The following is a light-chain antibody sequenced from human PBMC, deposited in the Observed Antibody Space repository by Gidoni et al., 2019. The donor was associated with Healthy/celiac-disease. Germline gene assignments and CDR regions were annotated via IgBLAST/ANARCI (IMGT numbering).Light chain of an antibody. V-gene: IGKV3D-15*03. J-gene: IGKJ5*01. CDR3: QQYNNWPPIT. CDR2: GAS. CDR1: QSVSSN. Sequence: EIVMTQPPATLSVSPGERATLSCRASQSVSSNLAWYQQKPGQAPRLLIYGASIRATGIPARFSGSGSGTKFTLTISILQSEDFAVYYCQQYNNWPPITFGQGTRLEIK.